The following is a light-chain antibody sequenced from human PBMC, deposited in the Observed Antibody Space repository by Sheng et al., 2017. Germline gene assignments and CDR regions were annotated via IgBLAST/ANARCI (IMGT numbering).Light chain of an antibody. V-gene: IGKV1-5*03. J-gene: IGKJ1*01. CDR3: QQYNSLWT. Sequence: DIQMTQSPSTLSASVGDRVTITCRASQYISSWVAWYQQRPGKAPTLLISEASNLQSGVPSRFSGSGSGTEFTLTISSLQPEDFATYYCQQYNSLWTFGRGTKVEI. CDR2: EAS. CDR1: QYISSW.